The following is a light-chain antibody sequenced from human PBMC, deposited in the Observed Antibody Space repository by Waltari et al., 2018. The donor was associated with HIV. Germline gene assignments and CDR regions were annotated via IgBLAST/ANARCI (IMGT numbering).Light chain of an antibody. CDR1: QSISNY. J-gene: IGKJ3*01. CDR2: AAS. Sequence: DIQMTQSPSSLSASVGDSLTITCRASQSISNYLNWYQTKPGRAPKLLIYAASSLHSGVPSRFSGSGSGTDFTLTISSLQPEDFATYYCQQSFTSFFTFGPGTKVDIK. V-gene: IGKV1-39*01. CDR3: QQSFTSFFT.